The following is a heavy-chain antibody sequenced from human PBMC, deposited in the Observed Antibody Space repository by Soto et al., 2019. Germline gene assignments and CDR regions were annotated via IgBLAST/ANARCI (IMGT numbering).Heavy chain of an antibody. D-gene: IGHD3-22*01. CDR2: INPNSGGT. CDR3: ARGKMYYYDSSGYYTDAFEI. J-gene: IGHJ3*02. V-gene: IGHV1-2*04. Sequence: GASVKVSCKASGYTFTGYYMHWVRQAPGQGLEWMGWINPNSGGTNYAQKFQGWVTMTRDTSISTAYMELSRLRSDDTAVYYCARGKMYYYDSSGYYTDAFEIWGQGTMVTVSS. CDR1: GYTFTGYY.